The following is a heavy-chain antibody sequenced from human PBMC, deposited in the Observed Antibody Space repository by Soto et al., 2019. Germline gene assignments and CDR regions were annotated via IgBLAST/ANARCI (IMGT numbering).Heavy chain of an antibody. Sequence: VQLVESGGGVVQPGRSLRLSCAASGSTFSDYAMHWVRQAPGKGLERVAVVSHDGRNTHYADSVKGRFTISRDSSKNTVSLEMTSLRAEDTAVYYCAKGGRQWLVTSDFNYWGQGALVTVYS. CDR2: VSHDGRNT. J-gene: IGHJ4*02. D-gene: IGHD6-19*01. V-gene: IGHV3-30*18. CDR1: GSTFSDYA. CDR3: AKGGRQWLVTSDFNY.